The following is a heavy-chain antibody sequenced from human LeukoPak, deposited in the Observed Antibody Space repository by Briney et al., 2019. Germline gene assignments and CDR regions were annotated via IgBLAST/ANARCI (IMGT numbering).Heavy chain of an antibody. Sequence: GRSLRLSCAASGFTVSSNYMSWVRQAPGKGLEWVSVIYSGGSTYYADSVKGRFTISRDNSKNTLYLQMNSLRAEDTAIYNCARIGYSSSSLDLWGRGTLVTVSS. CDR2: IYSGGST. V-gene: IGHV3-53*01. CDR1: GFTVSSNY. CDR3: ARIGYSSSSLDL. D-gene: IGHD6-6*01. J-gene: IGHJ4*02.